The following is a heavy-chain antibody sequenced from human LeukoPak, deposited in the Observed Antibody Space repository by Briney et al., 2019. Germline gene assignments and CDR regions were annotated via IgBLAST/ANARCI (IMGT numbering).Heavy chain of an antibody. CDR2: ISGSGGSI. D-gene: IGHD1-7*01. CDR1: GFPFSSYA. CDR3: AKPGTTLKEFDY. J-gene: IGHJ4*02. V-gene: IGHV3-23*01. Sequence: GGSLRLPCAASGFPFSSYAMSGARGARGRAREWVSAISGSGGSIYYADSVKGRFTISRDNSKSTLYLQMNSLRAEDTAVYYCAKPGTTLKEFDYWGQGTLVTVSS.